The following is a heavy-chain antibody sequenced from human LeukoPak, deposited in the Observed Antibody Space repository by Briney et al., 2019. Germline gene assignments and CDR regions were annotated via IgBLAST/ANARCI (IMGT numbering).Heavy chain of an antibody. CDR1: GFTFSSYG. Sequence: GRSLRLSCAASGFTFSSYGMHWVRQAPGKGLEWVAVISYDGSNKYYADSVKGRFTISRDNSKNTLYLQMNSLRAEDTAVYYCASGGGWGQGILVTVSS. CDR2: ISYDGSNK. V-gene: IGHV3-30*03. J-gene: IGHJ4*02. D-gene: IGHD2-15*01. CDR3: ASGGG.